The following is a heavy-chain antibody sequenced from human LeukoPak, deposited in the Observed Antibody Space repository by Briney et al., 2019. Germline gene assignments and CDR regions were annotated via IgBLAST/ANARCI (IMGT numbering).Heavy chain of an antibody. Sequence: GGSLRLSCAASGFTFSSYNMNWVRQAPGKGLEWVSYISSSGGTIYYADSVKGRFTISRDNSNNTLFLHLNSLRGEDAAVYYCTRNSGWYGLSWGQGTLVTVSS. V-gene: IGHV3-48*01. CDR2: ISSSGGTI. CDR3: TRNSGWYGLS. D-gene: IGHD6-19*01. J-gene: IGHJ1*01. CDR1: GFTFSSYN.